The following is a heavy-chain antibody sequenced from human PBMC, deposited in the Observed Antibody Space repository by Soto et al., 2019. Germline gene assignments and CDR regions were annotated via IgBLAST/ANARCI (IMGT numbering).Heavy chain of an antibody. CDR3: ATTFYAGLFFDY. J-gene: IGHJ4*02. D-gene: IGHD1-1*01. V-gene: IGHV4-39*01. CDR1: GDSISSNSYY. CDR2: IHYTGTP. Sequence: QLQLQESGPGLVKPSETLSLTCTVSGDSISSNSYYWGWVRQPPGKGLEWIGSIHYTGTPYYNPSLKSRVTVSGDTSKKQFSLILSSLTAADTAVYYCATTFYAGLFFDYWCQGTLVTVSS.